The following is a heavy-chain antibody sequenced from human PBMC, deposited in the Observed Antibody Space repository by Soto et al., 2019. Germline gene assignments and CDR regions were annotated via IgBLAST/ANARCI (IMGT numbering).Heavy chain of an antibody. Sequence: QMHVVQSGPEVKKPGTSVKVSCKGSGFTFSRAAVQWVRQARGQGLEWIGWIVVASGKTDYAPNLQERGRITRDVSTSTAYLEVSDLSFEDTAVYSCAATLDWGYYDFGGYPSWGQGTLVTVSS. CDR1: GFTFSRAA. CDR3: AATLDWGYYDFGGYPS. V-gene: IGHV1-58*01. J-gene: IGHJ4*02. CDR2: IVVASGKT. D-gene: IGHD3-22*01.